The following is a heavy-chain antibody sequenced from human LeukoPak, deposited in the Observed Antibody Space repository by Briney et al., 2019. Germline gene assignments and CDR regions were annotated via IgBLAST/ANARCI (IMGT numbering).Heavy chain of an antibody. CDR1: GGSISSGGYS. V-gene: IGHV4-30-2*01. Sequence: SQTLSLTCAVSGGSISSGGYSWSWIRQPPGKGLEWIGYNYHSGSTYYNPSLKSRVTISVDRSKNQFSLKLSSVTAADTAVYYCARATVITMAFDYWGQGTLVTVSS. J-gene: IGHJ4*02. CDR3: ARATVITMAFDY. D-gene: IGHD4-17*01. CDR2: NYHSGST.